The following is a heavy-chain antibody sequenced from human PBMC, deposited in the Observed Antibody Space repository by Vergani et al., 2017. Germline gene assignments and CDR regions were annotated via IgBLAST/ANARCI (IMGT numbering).Heavy chain of an antibody. CDR3: ASGKVGPYDSSGYDPRIFDY. Sequence: EVQLVESGGGLVKPGGSLRLSCAASGFTFSTYSMNWVRQAPGKGLEWVSTISSSSSCIYYADSVKGRFTISRDNAKNSLYLQMNSLRAEDTAVYYCASGKVGPYDSSGYDPRIFDYLGQGTLVTVSS. V-gene: IGHV3-21*01. CDR2: ISSSSSCI. J-gene: IGHJ4*02. CDR1: GFTFSTYS. D-gene: IGHD3-22*01.